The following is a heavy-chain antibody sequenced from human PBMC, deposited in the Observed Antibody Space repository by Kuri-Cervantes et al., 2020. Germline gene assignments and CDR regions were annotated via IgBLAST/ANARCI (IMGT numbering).Heavy chain of an antibody. V-gene: IGHV3-11*04. CDR1: GFTFSDYY. Sequence: GGSLRLSCAASGFTFSDYYMSWIRQAPGKGLEWVSYISSSGSTIYYADSVKGRFTISRDNSKNTLYLQMNSLRAEDTAVYYCAKGEGGYYYYGMDVWGQGTTVTVSS. CDR3: AKGEGGYYYYGMDV. CDR2: ISSSGSTI. D-gene: IGHD3-16*01. J-gene: IGHJ6*02.